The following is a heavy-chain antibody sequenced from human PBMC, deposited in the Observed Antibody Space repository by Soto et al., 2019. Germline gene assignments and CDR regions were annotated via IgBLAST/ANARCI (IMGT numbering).Heavy chain of an antibody. V-gene: IGHV4-59*01. Sequence: SETLSLTCTVSGGSISSYYWSWIRQPPGKGLEWIGYIYYSGSTNYNPSLKSRVTISVDTSKNQFSMKLSSVTAADTDVYYCASPNPQRGSGFLFDYWGQGTLVTVSS. J-gene: IGHJ4*02. CDR1: GGSISSYY. CDR3: ASPNPQRGSGFLFDY. D-gene: IGHD2-21*01. CDR2: IYYSGST.